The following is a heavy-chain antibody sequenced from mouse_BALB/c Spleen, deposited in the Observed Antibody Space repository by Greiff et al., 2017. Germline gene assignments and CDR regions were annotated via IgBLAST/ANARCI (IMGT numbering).Heavy chain of an antibody. CDR1: GFTFSDYY. CDR2: ISDGGSYT. V-gene: IGHV5-4*02. J-gene: IGHJ4*01. Sequence: EVMLVESGGGLVKPGGSLTLSCAASGFTFSDYYMYWVRQTPEKRLEWVATISDGGSYTYYPDSVKGRFTISRDNAKNNLYLQMSSLKSEDTAMYYCARDWDDAMDDWGQGTSVTVSS. D-gene: IGHD4-1*01. CDR3: ARDWDDAMDD.